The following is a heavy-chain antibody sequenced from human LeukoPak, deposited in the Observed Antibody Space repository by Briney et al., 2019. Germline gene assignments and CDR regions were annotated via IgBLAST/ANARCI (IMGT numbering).Heavy chain of an antibody. CDR1: AGSISSSY. CDR3: ATTAAITAPDNYFDS. D-gene: IGHD6-6*01. J-gene: IGHJ4*02. Sequence: SETLSLTCTVSAGSISSSYWSWIRQPPGKGLEWIGYIYYSGNTNYNPSLKSRVTISIDKSKNQFSLKLSSVTAADTAVYYCATTAAITAPDNYFDSWGQGTLVTVSS. CDR2: IYYSGNT. V-gene: IGHV4-59*12.